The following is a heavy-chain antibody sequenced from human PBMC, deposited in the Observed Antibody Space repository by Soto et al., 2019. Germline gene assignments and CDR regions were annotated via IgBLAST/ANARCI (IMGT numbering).Heavy chain of an antibody. J-gene: IGHJ3*02. V-gene: IGHV1-69*13. CDR3: ARDTETLGPRANDALDI. D-gene: IGHD3-3*02. CDR1: GGTFSSCA. Sequence: SVKVSCKASGGTFSSCAMSWGRQAPGQGLEWMGGIIPIFGTANYAQKFQGRVTITADESASTVYMELTGLKSEDTAVYYCARDTETLGPRANDALDIWGQGTMVTVSS. CDR2: IIPIFGTA.